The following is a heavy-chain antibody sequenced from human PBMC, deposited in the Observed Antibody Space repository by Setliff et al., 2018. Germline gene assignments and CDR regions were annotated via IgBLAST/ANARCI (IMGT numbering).Heavy chain of an antibody. CDR1: GGSFSGYY. CDR2: INHSGST. J-gene: IGHJ4*02. V-gene: IGHV4-34*01. D-gene: IGHD3-10*01. CDR3: ASFPVGLVRGVIINYFDY. Sequence: ASETLSLTCAVYGGSFSGYYWSWIRQPPGKGLEWIGEINHSGSTNYNPSLKSRVTISVDTSKNQFSLKLSSVTAADTAVYYCASFPVGLVRGVIINYFDYWGQGTLVTVSS.